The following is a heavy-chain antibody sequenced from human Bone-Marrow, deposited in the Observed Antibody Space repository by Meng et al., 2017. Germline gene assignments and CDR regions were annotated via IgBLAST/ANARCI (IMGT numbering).Heavy chain of an antibody. CDR2: ISPIFGTA. CDR3: ARAEGEGYCSGGSCSHDAFDI. CDR1: GGTFSSYA. D-gene: IGHD2-15*01. J-gene: IGHJ3*02. Sequence: SVKVSCKASGGTFSSYAISWVRQAPGQGLEWMGGISPIFGTANYAQKFQGRVTITTDESTSTAYMELSSLRSEDTAVYYCARAEGEGYCSGGSCSHDAFDIWGQGTMVTVSS. V-gene: IGHV1-69*05.